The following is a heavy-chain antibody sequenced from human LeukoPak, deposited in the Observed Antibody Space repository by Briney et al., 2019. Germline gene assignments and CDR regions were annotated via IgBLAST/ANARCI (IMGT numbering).Heavy chain of an antibody. Sequence: GGSLRLSCAASGFAVGTNYVSWVRQAPGKGLEWGSVIYGGGTTYYADSVMGRFVIARDNPKNTVYLQMSSLRVEDTAVYYCAKGSSVAGTIFGYWGQGTLVTVSS. CDR1: GFAVGTNY. CDR3: AKGSSVAGTIFGY. CDR2: IYGGGTT. V-gene: IGHV3-66*01. J-gene: IGHJ4*02. D-gene: IGHD6-19*01.